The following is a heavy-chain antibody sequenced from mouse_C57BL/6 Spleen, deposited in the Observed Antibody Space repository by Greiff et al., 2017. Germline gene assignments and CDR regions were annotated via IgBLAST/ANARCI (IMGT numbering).Heavy chain of an antibody. J-gene: IGHJ4*01. CDR1: GFTFSDFY. CDR3: ARNMYYYAMDY. CDR2: SRNKANDYTT. V-gene: IGHV7-1*01. Sequence: EVQRVESGGGLVQSGRSLRLSCATSGFTFSDFYMEWVRQAPGKGLEWIAASRNKANDYTTEYSASVKGRFIVSRDISQSSLYLQMNALRAEDTAIYYCARNMYYYAMDYWGQGTSVTVSS.